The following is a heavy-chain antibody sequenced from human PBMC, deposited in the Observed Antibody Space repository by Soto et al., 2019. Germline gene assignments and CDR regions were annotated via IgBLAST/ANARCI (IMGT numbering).Heavy chain of an antibody. Sequence: QVQLVQSGAEVKKPGASVKVSCTASGYTFTSYGISWVRQAPGQGLEWMGWISAYNGNTNYAEKLQGRVTMTTDTSKRTAYMELRRLRSDDTAVYYSARSYYDFWSGYYSVFDPWGQGTLVTVSS. V-gene: IGHV1-18*01. CDR2: ISAYNGNT. D-gene: IGHD3-3*01. J-gene: IGHJ5*02. CDR3: ARSYYDFWSGYYSVFDP. CDR1: GYTFTSYG.